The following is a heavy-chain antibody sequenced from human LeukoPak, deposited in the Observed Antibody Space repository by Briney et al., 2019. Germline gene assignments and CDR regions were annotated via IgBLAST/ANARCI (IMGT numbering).Heavy chain of an antibody. CDR2: ISSSGSTI. D-gene: IGHD2-2*01. V-gene: IGHV3-48*03. Sequence: QPGGSLRLSCADSGFTFSSYEMNWVRQAPGKGLEWVSYISSSGSTIYYADSVKSRFTISRDNAKNSLYLQMNSLRAEDTAVYYCASSPFCSSTSCYRTHFQHWGQGTLVTVSS. CDR3: ASSPFCSSTSCYRTHFQH. J-gene: IGHJ1*01. CDR1: GFTFSSYE.